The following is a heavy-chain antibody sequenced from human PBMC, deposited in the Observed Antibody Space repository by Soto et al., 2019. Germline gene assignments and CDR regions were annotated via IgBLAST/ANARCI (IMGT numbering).Heavy chain of an antibody. J-gene: IGHJ4*02. CDR3: ARYRCSGGSCYSVDY. D-gene: IGHD2-15*01. V-gene: IGHV1-69*02. CDR1: GGTFSIYT. Sequence: QVQLVQSGAEVKKPGSSVKVSCKASGGTFSIYTISWVRQAPGQWLEWMGRIIPILGIANYAQKFQGRVTITADKSTSTAYMELSSLRSEDTAVYYCARYRCSGGSCYSVDYWGQGTLVTVSS. CDR2: IIPILGIA.